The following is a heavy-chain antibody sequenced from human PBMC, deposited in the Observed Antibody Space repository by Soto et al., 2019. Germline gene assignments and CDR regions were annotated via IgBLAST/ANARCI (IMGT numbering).Heavy chain of an antibody. J-gene: IGHJ5*02. Sequence: QVQLVQSGAEVKKPGASVKVSCKASGYTFTSYGISWVRQAPGQGLEWMGWISAYNGNTNYAQKLQGRVTMTTDTSTSTVYMELRSLRSDDTAVYYCARERRGAYRGGRAAAGTAAEWFDPWGQGTLVTVSS. D-gene: IGHD6-13*01. CDR1: GYTFTSYG. V-gene: IGHV1-18*01. CDR3: ARERRGAYRGGRAAAGTAAEWFDP. CDR2: ISAYNGNT.